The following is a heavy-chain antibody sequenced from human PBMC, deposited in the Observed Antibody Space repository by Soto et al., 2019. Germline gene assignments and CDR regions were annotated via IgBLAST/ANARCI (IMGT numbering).Heavy chain of an antibody. J-gene: IGHJ4*02. Sequence: GGSLRLSCAASGFTFSSYAMSWVRQAPGKGLEWVSAISGSGGSTYYADSVKGRFTISRDNSKNTLYLQMNSLRAEDTAVYYCAKDLSRPWGVPAAMDWKGYWGQGTLVTVSS. CDR1: GFTFSSYA. CDR2: ISGSGGST. D-gene: IGHD2-2*01. V-gene: IGHV3-23*01. CDR3: AKDLSRPWGVPAAMDWKGY.